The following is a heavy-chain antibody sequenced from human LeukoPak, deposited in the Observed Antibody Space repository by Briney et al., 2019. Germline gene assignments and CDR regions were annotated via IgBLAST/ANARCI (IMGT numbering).Heavy chain of an antibody. V-gene: IGHV1-2*02. CDR1: GYTFTGYY. J-gene: IGHJ3*02. Sequence: ASVKVSCKASGYTFTGYYMHWVRQAPGQGLEWMGWINPNSGGTNYAQKFRGRVTMTRDTSISTAYMELSRLRSDDTAVYYCARKRATTIGDAFDIWGQGTMVTVSS. CDR2: INPNSGGT. D-gene: IGHD1-26*01. CDR3: ARKRATTIGDAFDI.